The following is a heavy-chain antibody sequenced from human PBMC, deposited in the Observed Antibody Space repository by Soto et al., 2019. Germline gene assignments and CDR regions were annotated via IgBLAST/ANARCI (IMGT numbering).Heavy chain of an antibody. Sequence: SETLSLICTLSGGSISSYYWSWIRQPPGKGLEWIGYIYYSGSTNYNPSLKSRVTISVDTSKNQFSLKLSSVTAADTAVYYCARGGTYYDFWSGYYNSYSSYGMDVWREGTTFPVSS. V-gene: IGHV4-59*01. D-gene: IGHD3-3*01. CDR2: IYYSGST. CDR1: GGSISSYY. J-gene: IGHJ6*04. CDR3: ARGGTYYDFWSGYYNSYSSYGMDV.